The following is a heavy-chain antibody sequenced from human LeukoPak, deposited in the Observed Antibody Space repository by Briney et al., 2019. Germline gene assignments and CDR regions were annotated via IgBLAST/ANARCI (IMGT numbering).Heavy chain of an antibody. J-gene: IGHJ4*02. V-gene: IGHV4-59*12. D-gene: IGHD6-13*01. CDR3: ARRSGGMQQLVPLLDY. Sequence: SETLSLTCTVSGGSISSYYWSWIRQPPGKGLEWIGYIYYSGSTNYNPSLKSRVTISVDTSKNQFSLKLSSVTAADTAVYYCARRSGGMQQLVPLLDYWGQGTLVTVSS. CDR1: GGSISSYY. CDR2: IYYSGST.